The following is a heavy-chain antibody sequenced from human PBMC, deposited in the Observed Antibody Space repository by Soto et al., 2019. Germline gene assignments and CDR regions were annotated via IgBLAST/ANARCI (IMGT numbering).Heavy chain of an antibody. Sequence: VQLQESGPGLVKPSETLSLTCTVSGGSVSSGRFYWSWIRQPPGKGLEWIGYIYYSGSTNYNPSLRSRVTISVDTSKNQFSLKLTSVTAADTAVYYCARSGSGSGWLGGQGTLVTVSS. CDR1: GGSVSSGRFY. V-gene: IGHV4-61*01. CDR2: IYYSGST. CDR3: ARSGSGSGWL. J-gene: IGHJ4*02. D-gene: IGHD6-19*01.